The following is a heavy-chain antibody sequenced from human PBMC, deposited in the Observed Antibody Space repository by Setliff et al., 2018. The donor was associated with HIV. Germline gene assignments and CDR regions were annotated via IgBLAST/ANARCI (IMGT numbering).Heavy chain of an antibody. V-gene: IGHV5-51*01. CDR3: AISGSPDRRPT. Sequence: PGESLKISCEASGYSFTSYWIGWVRQLPGKGLEWMGIIYLGDSEIGYSPSFQGQVTISADKSISTAYLQWSSLKASDTAIYYCAISGSPDRRPTWGQGTLVT. J-gene: IGHJ5*02. CDR1: GYSFTSYW. CDR2: IYLGDSEI. D-gene: IGHD3-10*01.